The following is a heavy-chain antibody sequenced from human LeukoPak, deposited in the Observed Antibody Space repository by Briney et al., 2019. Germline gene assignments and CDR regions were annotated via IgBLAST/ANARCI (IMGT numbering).Heavy chain of an antibody. CDR3: AREDAVAGTALAY. CDR2: IWYDGGNK. V-gene: IGHV3-33*01. CDR1: GFTFSSYD. Sequence: GGSLRLSCAASGFTFSSYDMHWVRQAPGKGLEWVAVIWYDGGNKYYADSVKGRFTISRDNSKNTLYLQMNSLRAEDTAVYYCAREDAVAGTALAYWGQGTLVTVSS. J-gene: IGHJ4*02. D-gene: IGHD6-19*01.